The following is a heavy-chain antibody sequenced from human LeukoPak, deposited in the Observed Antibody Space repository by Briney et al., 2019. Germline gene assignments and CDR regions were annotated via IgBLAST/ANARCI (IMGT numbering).Heavy chain of an antibody. Sequence: GGSLRLSCAASGFRFSDYYVTWIRQAPGKGLEWVSYISSGGTTIYYADSVKGRFTLPRDDARNSLYLQMNSLRSEDTAVYYCNSGSYHYHGVDVWGQATTVTVSS. CDR3: NSGSYHYHGVDV. J-gene: IGHJ6*02. CDR1: GFRFSDYY. V-gene: IGHV3-11*01. CDR2: ISSGGTTI. D-gene: IGHD1-26*01.